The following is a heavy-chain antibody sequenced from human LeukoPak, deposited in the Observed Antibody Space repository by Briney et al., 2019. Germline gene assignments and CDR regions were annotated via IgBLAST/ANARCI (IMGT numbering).Heavy chain of an antibody. Sequence: SVRVSCKASGGTFSSYAISWVRQAPGQGLEWMGRIIPILGIANYAQKFQGRVTITADKSTSTAYMELSSLRSEDTAVYYCATTTVTTSYYYYGMDVWGQGTTVTVSS. J-gene: IGHJ6*02. CDR2: IIPILGIA. V-gene: IGHV1-69*04. D-gene: IGHD4-11*01. CDR3: ATTTVTTSYYYYGMDV. CDR1: GGTFSSYA.